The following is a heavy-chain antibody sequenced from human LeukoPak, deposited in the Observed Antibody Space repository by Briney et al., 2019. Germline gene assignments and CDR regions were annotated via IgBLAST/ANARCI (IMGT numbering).Heavy chain of an antibody. Sequence: ASVKVSCKASGYTFTKYGVSWVRQAPGQGLEWMGWIGTHTGNRNYVKKFQGRVTLTTETSTSTAYMELKSLRSDDTAVYYCAREGYSGYDQTYFDYWGQGTLVTVSS. CDR1: GYTFTKYG. CDR3: AREGYSGYDQTYFDY. J-gene: IGHJ4*02. D-gene: IGHD5-12*01. CDR2: IGTHTGNR. V-gene: IGHV1-18*01.